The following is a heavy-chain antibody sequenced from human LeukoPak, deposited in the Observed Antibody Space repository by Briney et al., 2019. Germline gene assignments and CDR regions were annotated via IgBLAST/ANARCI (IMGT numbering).Heavy chain of an antibody. CDR1: GGSFSGYY. D-gene: IGHD2-2*01. V-gene: IGHV4-34*01. CDR3: ASVPGAIGWYFDL. J-gene: IGHJ2*01. CDR2: INHSGST. Sequence: SETLSLTCAVYGGSFSGYYWSWIRQPPGKGLEWIGEINHSGSTNYNASLKSRGTRSVDTSKNQFFLRLMSVTAADTAVYYCASVPGAIGWYFDLWGRGTLVTVSS.